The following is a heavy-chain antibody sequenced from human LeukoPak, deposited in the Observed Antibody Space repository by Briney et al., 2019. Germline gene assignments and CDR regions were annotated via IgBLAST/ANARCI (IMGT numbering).Heavy chain of an antibody. J-gene: IGHJ4*02. V-gene: IGHV3-23*01. CDR2: MSVSGGST. Sequence: GGSLRLSCVASGFTFSTYGMSWVRQAPGKGLEWVSGMSVSGGSTYYADSVKGRFTISRDNSKYTLYLQMNSLRAEDTAVYFCAKGPLIVGAPSGSYYFDYWGPGTLVTVSS. CDR3: AKGPLIVGAPSGSYYFDY. CDR1: GFTFSTYG. D-gene: IGHD1-26*01.